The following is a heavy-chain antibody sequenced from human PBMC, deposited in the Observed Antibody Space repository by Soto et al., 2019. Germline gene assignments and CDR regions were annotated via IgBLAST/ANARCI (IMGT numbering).Heavy chain of an antibody. CDR2: ISYDGSNK. Sequence: GGSLRLSCAASGFTFSSYAMHWVRQAPGKGLEWVAVISYDGSNKYYADSVKGRFTISRDNSKNTLYLQMNSLRAEDTAVYYCARDQGWNYGRPDYWGQGTLVTVSS. CDR3: ARDQGWNYGRPDY. CDR1: GFTFSSYA. D-gene: IGHD1-7*01. V-gene: IGHV3-30-3*01. J-gene: IGHJ4*02.